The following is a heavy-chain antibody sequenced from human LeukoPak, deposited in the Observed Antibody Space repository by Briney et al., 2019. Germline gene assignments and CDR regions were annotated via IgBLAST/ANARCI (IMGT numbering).Heavy chain of an antibody. D-gene: IGHD1-26*01. CDR1: GGTFISYA. Sequence: ASVKVSCKASGGTFISYAISWVRQAPGQGLEWMGGIIPIFGTANYAQKFQGRVTMTEDTSTDTAYMELSSLRSEDTAVYYCATEKVLVGALGAFDIWGQGTMVTVSS. CDR3: ATEKVLVGALGAFDI. V-gene: IGHV1-69*06. CDR2: IIPIFGTA. J-gene: IGHJ3*02.